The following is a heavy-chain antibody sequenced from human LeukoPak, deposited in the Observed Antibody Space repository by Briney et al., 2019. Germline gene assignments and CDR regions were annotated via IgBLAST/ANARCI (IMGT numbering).Heavy chain of an antibody. D-gene: IGHD5-24*01. Sequence: GESLKISCRASGYTFTNYWIGWVRQMPGKGLEWMGIIYPGDSDTRYSPSFQGQVTISADKSISTAYLQWSSLKASDTAMYYCARQRGDGYNLGGAFDIWGQGTMVTVSS. CDR1: GYTFTNYW. J-gene: IGHJ3*02. V-gene: IGHV5-51*01. CDR3: ARQRGDGYNLGGAFDI. CDR2: IYPGDSDT.